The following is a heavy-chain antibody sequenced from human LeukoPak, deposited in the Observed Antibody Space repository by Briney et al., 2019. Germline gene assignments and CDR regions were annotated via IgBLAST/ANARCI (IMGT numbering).Heavy chain of an antibody. CDR3: ARHLQGTGWYFMQY. J-gene: IGHJ4*02. V-gene: IGHV4-39*01. D-gene: IGHD6-19*01. CDR1: GGSISSDSYY. CDR2: LYYRGSA. Sequence: PSETLSLTCIVSGGSISSDSYYWAWIRQPPGKGLQWIGSLYYRGSAYYDSSLKSRVTISGDTSQNQFFLKLSSVTAADTAVYYCARHLQGTGWYFMQYWGQGALVTVSS.